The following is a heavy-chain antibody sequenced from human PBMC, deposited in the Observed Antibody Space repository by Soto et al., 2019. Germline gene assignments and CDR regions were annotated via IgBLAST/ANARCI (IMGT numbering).Heavy chain of an antibody. CDR1: GFSLSTRGVA. J-gene: IGHJ2*01. D-gene: IGHD6-13*01. CDR3: AHKTGYSTTWYAWYFDL. V-gene: IGHV2-5*02. Sequence: QITLKESGPTLVKPTQTLTLTCTFSGFSLSTRGVAVGWIRQPPGKALEWLALIYGDDDKRYSPSLRSRLTITKDTSKSQVVLTMTNMDPVDTATYYCAHKTGYSTTWYAWYFDLWGRGTLVTVSP. CDR2: IYGDDDK.